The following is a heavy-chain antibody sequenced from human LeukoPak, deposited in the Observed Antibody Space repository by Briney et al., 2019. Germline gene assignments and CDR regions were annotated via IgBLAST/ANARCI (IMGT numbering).Heavy chain of an antibody. J-gene: IGHJ1*01. CDR1: GGSISSSNW. V-gene: IGHV4-4*02. Sequence: SGTLSLTCAVSGGSISSSNWWSWVRQPPGKGLEWIGEIYHSGSTNYNPSLKSRVTISVDKSKNQFSLKLSSVTAADTAVYYCASSIAAAPEYFQHWGQGTLVTVSS. D-gene: IGHD6-13*01. CDR3: ASSIAAAPEYFQH. CDR2: IYHSGST.